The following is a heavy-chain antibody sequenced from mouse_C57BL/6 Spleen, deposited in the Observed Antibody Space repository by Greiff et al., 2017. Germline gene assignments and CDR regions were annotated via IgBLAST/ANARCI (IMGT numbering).Heavy chain of an antibody. CDR3: ARDYGSSFWFAY. CDR2: INPGSGGT. Sequence: VHLVESGAELVRPGTSVKVSCKASGYAFTNYLIEWVKQRPGQGLEWIGVINPGSGGTNYNEKFKGKATLTAAKSSSTAYMHLSSLTSEDSAVYFCARDYGSSFWFAYWGHGPLVTVSA. V-gene: IGHV1-54*01. D-gene: IGHD1-1*01. CDR1: GYAFTNYL. J-gene: IGHJ3*01.